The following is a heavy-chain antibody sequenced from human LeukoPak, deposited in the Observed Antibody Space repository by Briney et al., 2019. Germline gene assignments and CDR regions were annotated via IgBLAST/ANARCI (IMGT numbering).Heavy chain of an antibody. J-gene: IGHJ4*02. CDR2: VYYSGST. D-gene: IGHD6-6*01. CDR3: ARSSMAALAKGGFYYYDN. Sequence: SETLSLTCTVSGGSISSYYWSWIRQPPGKGLEWVGYVYYSGSTYYNPSLKSRATISIDTSKDQFSLNLYSVTAADTAVYYCARSSMAALAKGGFYYYDNWSQGTLVTVS. CDR1: GGSISSYY. V-gene: IGHV4-59*12.